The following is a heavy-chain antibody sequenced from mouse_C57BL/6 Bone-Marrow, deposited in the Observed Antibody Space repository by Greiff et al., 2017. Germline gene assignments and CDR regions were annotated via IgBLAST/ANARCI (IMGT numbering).Heavy chain of an antibody. CDR2: IYPRSGNT. CDR3: TRGNWPGAMDY. V-gene: IGHV1-81*01. D-gene: IGHD4-1*02. Sequence: QVQLKQSGAELARPGASVKLSCKASGYTFTSYGISWVKQSTGQGLEWIGEIYPRSGNTYYNEKLKGKATLTADKSSSTAYMELRSLTSEDSAVYFCTRGNWPGAMDYWGQGTSVTVTS. J-gene: IGHJ4*01. CDR1: GYTFTSYG.